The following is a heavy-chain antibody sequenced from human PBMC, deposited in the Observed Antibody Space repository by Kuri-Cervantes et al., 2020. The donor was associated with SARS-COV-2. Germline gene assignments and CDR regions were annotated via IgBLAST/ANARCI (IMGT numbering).Heavy chain of an antibody. CDR1: GFTFSSYA. V-gene: IGHV3-23*01. J-gene: IGHJ6*02. CDR2: ISGSGGST. CDR3: AKPEAAGPFYYGMDV. Sequence: GESLKISCAASGFTFSSYAMSWVRQAPGKGLEWVSAISGSGGSTYYADSVKGRFTISRDNSKNTLYLQMNSPRAEDTAVYYCAKPEAAGPFYYGMDVWGQGTTVTVSS. D-gene: IGHD6-13*01.